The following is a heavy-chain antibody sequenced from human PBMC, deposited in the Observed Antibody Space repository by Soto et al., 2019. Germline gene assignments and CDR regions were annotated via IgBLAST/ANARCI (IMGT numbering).Heavy chain of an antibody. CDR2: IYYSGST. D-gene: IGHD6-6*01. CDR3: ARDHRDARLSWFDP. V-gene: IGHV4-30-4*01. Sequence: SETLSLTCAVSGGSINSRYWWSWVRQSPGKGLEWIGYIYYSGSTYYNPSLKSRVAISQDTSKNQFSLNLSSVTATDTAVYYCARDHRDARLSWFDPWGQGTLVTVSS. CDR1: GGSINSRYW. J-gene: IGHJ5*02.